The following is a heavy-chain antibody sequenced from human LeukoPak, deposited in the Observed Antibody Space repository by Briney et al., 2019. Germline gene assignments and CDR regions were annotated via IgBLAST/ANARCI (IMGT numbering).Heavy chain of an antibody. CDR3: ATSPPYDYIWGSYRSVFDY. V-gene: IGHV3-23*01. CDR2: ISGSGGST. Sequence: GGSLRLSCAASGFTFSSYAMSWVRQAPGKGLEWVSAISGSGGSTYYADSVKGRFTISRDNSKNTLYLQINSLRAEDTAVYYCATSPPYDYIWGSYRSVFDYWGQGTLVTVSS. J-gene: IGHJ4*02. D-gene: IGHD3-16*02. CDR1: GFTFSSYA.